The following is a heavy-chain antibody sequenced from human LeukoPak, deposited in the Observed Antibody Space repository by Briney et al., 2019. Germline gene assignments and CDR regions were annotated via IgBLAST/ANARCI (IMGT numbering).Heavy chain of an antibody. CDR1: GYTFTSYG. Sequence: ASVKVSCKASGYTFTSYGISWVRQAPGQGLEWMGWISAYNGNTNYAQKLQGRVTMTTDTSTSTAYMELRSLRSDDTAVYYCAKGLVSSGNYYIFDYWGQGTLVTVSS. J-gene: IGHJ4*02. D-gene: IGHD3-10*01. CDR2: ISAYNGNT. CDR3: AKGLVSSGNYYIFDY. V-gene: IGHV1-18*01.